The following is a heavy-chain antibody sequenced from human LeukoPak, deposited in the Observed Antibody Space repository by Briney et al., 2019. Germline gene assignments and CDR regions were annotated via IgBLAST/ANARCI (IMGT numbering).Heavy chain of an antibody. D-gene: IGHD6-13*01. J-gene: IGHJ6*02. Sequence: GESLKISCQGSGYTFTSYWIAWVRQMPGKGLEWMGIINPGDSDTRYSPSFQGQVTISADKSSTTAYLQWSSLKASDNAMYYCARHPPRDISSPPFYGVDVWGQGTTVTVSS. CDR2: INPGDSDT. V-gene: IGHV5-51*01. CDR3: ARHPPRDISSPPFYGVDV. CDR1: GYTFTSYW.